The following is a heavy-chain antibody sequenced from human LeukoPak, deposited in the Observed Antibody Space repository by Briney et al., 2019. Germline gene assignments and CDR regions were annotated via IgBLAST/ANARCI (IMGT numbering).Heavy chain of an antibody. Sequence: GASVKVSCKASGYIFTSYYIHWIRQAPGQGLEWMGVINTNSGGTTYAQKFQGRVTMTRDTSTSTHYMELRSLRSEDTAVYYCARNSWGLDYWGQGIPVTVSS. CDR1: GYIFTSYY. J-gene: IGHJ4*02. CDR2: INTNSGGT. D-gene: IGHD7-27*01. CDR3: ARNSWGLDY. V-gene: IGHV1-46*01.